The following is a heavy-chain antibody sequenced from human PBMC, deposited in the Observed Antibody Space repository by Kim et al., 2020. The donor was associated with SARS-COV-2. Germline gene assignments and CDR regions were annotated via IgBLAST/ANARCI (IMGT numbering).Heavy chain of an antibody. Sequence: GESLKISCKASGTTFPSYYIHWVRPVPGKGLEWMGRIDPGDSYTNYNPSFQGHVSMSADKSIRTAYLQWTSLTASDTAMYYCATPQLRSFGESRDAFDFWGQGTMVPVSS. J-gene: IGHJ3*01. CDR2: IDPGDSYT. D-gene: IGHD3-10*01. CDR1: GTTFPSYY. CDR3: ATPQLRSFGESRDAFDF. V-gene: IGHV5-10-1*01.